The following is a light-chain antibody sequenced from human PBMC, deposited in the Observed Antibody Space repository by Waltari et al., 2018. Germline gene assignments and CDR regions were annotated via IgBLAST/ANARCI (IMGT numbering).Light chain of an antibody. CDR3: QHSNGPPMYT. J-gene: IGKJ2*01. V-gene: IGKV3-20*01. Sequence: EIVLTQSPGTLSLSPGERATLSCRASQTVSSSFLAWYQQKPGQAPRLLISDTSSRATGIPDRFSGSGSGTDFTLTISRLEPEDFAVYYCQHSNGPPMYTFGQGTKLEIK. CDR2: DTS. CDR1: QTVSSSF.